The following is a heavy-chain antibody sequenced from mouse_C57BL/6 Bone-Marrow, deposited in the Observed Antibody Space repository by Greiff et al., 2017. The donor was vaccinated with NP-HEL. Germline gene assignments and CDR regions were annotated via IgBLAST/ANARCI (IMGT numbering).Heavy chain of an antibody. Sequence: SGAELVRPGTSVKMSCKASGYTFTNYWIGWAKQRPGHGLEWIGDIYPGGGYTNYNEKFKGKATLTADKSSSTAYMQFSSLTSEDSAIYYCARWGGYYAMDYWGQGTSVTVSS. CDR3: ARWGGYYAMDY. CDR2: IYPGGGYT. J-gene: IGHJ4*01. D-gene: IGHD1-1*02. V-gene: IGHV1-63*01. CDR1: GYTFTNYW.